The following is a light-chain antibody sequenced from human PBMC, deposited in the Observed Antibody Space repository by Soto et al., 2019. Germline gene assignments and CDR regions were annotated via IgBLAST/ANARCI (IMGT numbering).Light chain of an antibody. J-gene: IGKJ5*01. V-gene: IGKV3-15*01. Sequence: EVVMTQSPATLSVSPGERATLSCRSSESVSRNLAWYQQKPGQAPRLLIYDASTRATGIPDRFSGGGSGTEFTITISSLQSEDFVVYYCQQYNSWPPITFGQGTRLEI. CDR3: QQYNSWPPIT. CDR1: ESVSRN. CDR2: DAS.